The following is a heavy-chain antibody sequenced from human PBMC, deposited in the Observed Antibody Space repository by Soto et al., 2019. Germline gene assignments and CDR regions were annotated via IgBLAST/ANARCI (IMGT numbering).Heavy chain of an antibody. J-gene: IGHJ4*02. Sequence: EVQLVESGGGLIQPGGSLRLSCATSGFVLSNYSMNWARQAPGKGLEWVSYISGSRSRSGYSIYYADSVKGRFTISRDNAKNSLYLQMNSLRDEDTAVYYCATSGSSGWDFDYWGQGTLVTVSS. D-gene: IGHD6-19*01. CDR1: GFVLSNYS. V-gene: IGHV3-48*02. CDR2: ISGSRSRSGYSI. CDR3: ATSGSSGWDFDY.